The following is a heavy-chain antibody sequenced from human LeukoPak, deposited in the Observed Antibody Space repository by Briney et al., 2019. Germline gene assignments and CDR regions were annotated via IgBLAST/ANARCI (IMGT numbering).Heavy chain of an antibody. D-gene: IGHD6-13*01. CDR3: ARVPGYSSSWGFDY. CDR1: GFSLSTSGMR. Sequence: SGPTLVNPTQTLTLTCTFSGFSLSTSGMRVSCIRQPPGKALEGLARIDWDDDKFYSTSLKTRLTISKDTSKNQVVLTMTNMDPVDTATYYCARVPGYSSSWGFDYWGPGTLVTVSS. J-gene: IGHJ4*02. CDR2: IDWDDDK. V-gene: IGHV2-70*04.